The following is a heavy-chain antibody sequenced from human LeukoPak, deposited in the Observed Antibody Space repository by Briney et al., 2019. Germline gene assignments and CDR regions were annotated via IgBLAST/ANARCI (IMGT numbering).Heavy chain of an antibody. CDR1: GFSFSTHS. Sequence: GGSLRLSCAASGFSFSTHSMTWVRLAPGKGLEWLSFISISGSSRHYADSVKGRFTISRDNAENSVYLQMNSLRTEDTAVYYCAREFDPWGQGTLVTVSS. CDR3: AREFDP. J-gene: IGHJ5*02. CDR2: ISISGSSR. V-gene: IGHV3-48*04.